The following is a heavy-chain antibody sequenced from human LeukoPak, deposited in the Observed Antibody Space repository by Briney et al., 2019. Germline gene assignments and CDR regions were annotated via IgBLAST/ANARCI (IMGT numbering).Heavy chain of an antibody. CDR2: IYTSGST. Sequence: SEALSLTCTVSGGSISSYYWSWIRQPAGKGLEWIGRIYTSGSTNYNPSLKSRVTMSVDTSKNQFSLKLSSVTAADTAVYYCARELYSSGWGGFDYWGQGTLVTVSS. D-gene: IGHD6-19*01. V-gene: IGHV4-4*07. J-gene: IGHJ4*02. CDR1: GGSISSYY. CDR3: ARELYSSGWGGFDY.